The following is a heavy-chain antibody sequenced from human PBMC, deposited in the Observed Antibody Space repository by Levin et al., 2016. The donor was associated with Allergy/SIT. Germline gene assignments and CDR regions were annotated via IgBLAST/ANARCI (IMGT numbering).Heavy chain of an antibody. CDR2: IYYSGST. J-gene: IGHJ4*02. D-gene: IGHD2-15*01. Sequence: WIRQPPGKGLEWIGYIYYSGSTYYNPSLKSRVTISVDTSKNQFSLKLSSVTAADTAVYYCARWGGRGGSGYYFDYWGQGTLVTVSS. CDR3: ARWGGRGGSGYYFDY. V-gene: IGHV4-31*02.